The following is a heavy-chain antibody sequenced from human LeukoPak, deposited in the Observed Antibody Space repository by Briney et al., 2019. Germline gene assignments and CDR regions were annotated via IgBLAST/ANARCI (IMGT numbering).Heavy chain of an antibody. D-gene: IGHD4-17*01. CDR3: ARVYGDYEGFDY. CDR2: INHSGST. Sequence: SETLSLTCAVHGGSFSGYYWSWVRQPPGKGLEWIGEINHSGSTNYNPSLKSRVTISVDTSKNQFSLKLSSVTAADTAVYYCARVYGDYEGFDYWGQGTLVTVSS. V-gene: IGHV4-34*01. CDR1: GGSFSGYY. J-gene: IGHJ4*02.